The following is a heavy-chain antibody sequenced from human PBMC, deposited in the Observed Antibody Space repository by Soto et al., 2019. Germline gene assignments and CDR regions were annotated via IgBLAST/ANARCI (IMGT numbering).Heavy chain of an antibody. V-gene: IGHV4-59*01. CDR3: AREKDFILGGYAFGY. D-gene: IGHD1-26*01. Sequence: QVQLQESGPRLVKPSETLSLTCSVSDSSMSPYYWTWFRQAPGKGLEWIGHLLYRGTATYNPALQGRVTISLDTSKKQVALQLSSVIAADTAVYYCAREKDFILGGYAFGYWGQGTLVTVSS. CDR2: LLYRGTA. CDR1: DSSMSPYY. J-gene: IGHJ3*01.